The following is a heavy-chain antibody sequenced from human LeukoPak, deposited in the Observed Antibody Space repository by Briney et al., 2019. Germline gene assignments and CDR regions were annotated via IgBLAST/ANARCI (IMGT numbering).Heavy chain of an antibody. Sequence: ASVKVSCKVSGYTLTELSMHWVRQAPGKGLEWMRGFDPEDGETIYAQKFQGRVTMTEDTSTDTAYMELSSLRSEDTAVYYCATLPYCSGGSCYRGAFDIWGQGTMVTVSS. CDR2: FDPEDGET. D-gene: IGHD2-15*01. CDR1: GYTLTELS. J-gene: IGHJ3*02. V-gene: IGHV1-24*01. CDR3: ATLPYCSGGSCYRGAFDI.